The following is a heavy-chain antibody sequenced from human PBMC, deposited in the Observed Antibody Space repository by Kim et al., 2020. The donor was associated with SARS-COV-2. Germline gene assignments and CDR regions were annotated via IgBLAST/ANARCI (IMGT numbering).Heavy chain of an antibody. Sequence: GGSLRLSCAASGFTFSSYAMSWVRQAPGKGLEWVSAISGSGGSTYYADSVKGRFTISRDNSKNTLYLQMNSLRAEDTAVYYCAKDMICSSTSCYRQSDYWGQGTLVTVSS. J-gene: IGHJ4*02. V-gene: IGHV3-23*01. D-gene: IGHD2-2*01. CDR1: GFTFSSYA. CDR2: ISGSGGST. CDR3: AKDMICSSTSCYRQSDY.